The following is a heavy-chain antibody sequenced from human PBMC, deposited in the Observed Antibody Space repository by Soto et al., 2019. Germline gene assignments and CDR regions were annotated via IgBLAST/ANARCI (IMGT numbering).Heavy chain of an antibody. J-gene: IGHJ5*02. CDR1: GGSISSSSYY. CDR3: ATSTLWWELLSSWFDP. V-gene: IGHV4-39*01. D-gene: IGHD1-26*01. Sequence: SETLSLTCTVSGGSISSSSYYWGWIRQPPGKGLEWIGSIYYSGSTYYNPSLKSRVTISVDTSKNQFSLKLSSVTAADTAVYYCATSTLWWELLSSWFDPWGQGTLVTVS. CDR2: IYYSGST.